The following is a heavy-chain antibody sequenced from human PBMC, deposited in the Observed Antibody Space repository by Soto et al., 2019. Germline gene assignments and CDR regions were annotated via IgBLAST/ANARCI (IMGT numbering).Heavy chain of an antibody. V-gene: IGHV1-3*04. J-gene: IGHJ4*02. D-gene: IGHD6-13*01. CDR1: GCTFTSYS. CDR2: INTGNGNT. Sequence: ASVKVSCKASGCTFTSYSIHWVRQAPGQRLEWMGWINTGNGNTKYSQKFQGKVTITRDTSASTAYMELSSLRSEDTAVYYCARDRYTLDSSTWYFDYWGQGTLVTVSS. CDR3: ARDRYTLDSSTWYFDY.